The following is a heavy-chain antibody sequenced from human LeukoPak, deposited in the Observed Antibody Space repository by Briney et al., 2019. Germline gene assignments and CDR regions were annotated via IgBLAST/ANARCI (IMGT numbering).Heavy chain of an antibody. V-gene: IGHV3-7*01. CDR3: ARDWGGEGRPTDY. D-gene: IGHD3-16*01. Sequence: PGGSLRLSCAASGFTFSSSAMSWVRQAPGKGLEWVANIRGDGGKRNYVDSVKGRFTISRDNAKSSLYLQMNSLRAEDTAMYYCARDWGGEGRPTDYWGQGTLVTVSS. CDR2: IRGDGGKR. CDR1: GFTFSSSA. J-gene: IGHJ4*02.